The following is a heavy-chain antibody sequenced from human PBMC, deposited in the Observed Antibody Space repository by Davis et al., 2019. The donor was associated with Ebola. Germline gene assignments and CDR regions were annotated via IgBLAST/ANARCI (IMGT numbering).Heavy chain of an antibody. CDR2: ISYDGSNK. J-gene: IGHJ4*02. CDR3: TTETPIFGVVGY. V-gene: IGHV3-30*03. Sequence: GGSLRLSCAASGFTFSSYGMHWVRQAPGKRLEWVAVISYDGSNKYYADSVKGRFTISRDNSKNTLYLQMNSLRAEDTAVYYCTTETPIFGVVGYWGQGTLVTVSS. D-gene: IGHD3-16*01. CDR1: GFTFSSYG.